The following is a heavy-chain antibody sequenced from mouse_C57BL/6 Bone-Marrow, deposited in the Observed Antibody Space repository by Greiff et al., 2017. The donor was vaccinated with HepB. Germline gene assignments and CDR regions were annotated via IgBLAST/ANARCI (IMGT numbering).Heavy chain of an antibody. CDR1: GYTFTSYW. Sequence: QLQQPGAELVRPGTSVKLSCKASGYTFTSYWMHWVKQRPGQGLEWIGVIDPSDSYTNYNQKFKGKATLTVDTSSSTACMQLSSLTSEDSAVYYCARGNSGFAYWGQGTLVTVSA. CDR3: ARGNSGFAY. J-gene: IGHJ3*01. V-gene: IGHV1-59*01. CDR2: IDPSDSYT. D-gene: IGHD6-1*01.